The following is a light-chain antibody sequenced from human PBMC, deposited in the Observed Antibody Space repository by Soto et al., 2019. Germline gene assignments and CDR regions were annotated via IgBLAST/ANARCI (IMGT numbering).Light chain of an antibody. CDR2: YDS. V-gene: IGLV3-21*04. Sequence: SYELTQPPSVSVAPGKTARITCGGNNIGSNSVHWYQQKPGQAPVLVIYYDSDRPSGIPERFSGSNSGNTATLTISRVEAEDEADYYCQVWDSSSDHYVFGTGTKVTVL. CDR1: NIGSNS. J-gene: IGLJ1*01. CDR3: QVWDSSSDHYV.